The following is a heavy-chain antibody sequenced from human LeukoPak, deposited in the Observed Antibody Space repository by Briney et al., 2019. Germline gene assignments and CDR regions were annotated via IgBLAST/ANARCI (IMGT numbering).Heavy chain of an antibody. CDR1: GFTVSTDY. J-gene: IGHJ4*02. V-gene: IGHV3-53*01. CDR3: ARDSFGYSSGWIYFDY. Sequence: GGSLRLSCAASGFTVSTDYMTWVRQAPGKGLEWVSCIYSGGSTYYADSVKGRFTISRDNSKNTLYLQMNSLRAEDTAVYYCARDSFGYSSGWIYFDYWGQGTLVTVSS. CDR2: IYSGGST. D-gene: IGHD6-19*01.